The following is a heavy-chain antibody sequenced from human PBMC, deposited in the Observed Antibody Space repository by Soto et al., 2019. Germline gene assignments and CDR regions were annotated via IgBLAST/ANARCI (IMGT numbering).Heavy chain of an antibody. CDR1: GFTFSSYA. CDR3: ARDPDDYGDYFFDY. CDR2: ISYDGSNK. D-gene: IGHD4-17*01. J-gene: IGHJ4*02. V-gene: IGHV3-30-3*01. Sequence: QVHLVESGGGVVQPGRSLRLSCAASGFTFSSYAMHWVRQAPGKGLEWVAVISYDGSNKYYADSVKGRFTISRDNSKNTLYLKMNSLRAEDAAVYYCARDPDDYGDYFFDYWGQGTLVTVSS.